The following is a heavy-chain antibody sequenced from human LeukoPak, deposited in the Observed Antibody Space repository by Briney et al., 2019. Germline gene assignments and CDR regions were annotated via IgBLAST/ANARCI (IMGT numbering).Heavy chain of an antibody. CDR2: IYHSGST. D-gene: IGHD3-10*01. CDR1: GGSISSGGYS. CDR3: ATKGASGSGRWFDP. V-gene: IGHV4-30-2*01. Sequence: TLSLTCTVSGGSISSGGYSWSWIRQPPGKGLEWIGYIYHSGSTYYNPSLKSRVTISVDRSKNQFSLKLSSVTAADTAVYYCATKGASGSGRWFDPWGQGTLVTVSS. J-gene: IGHJ5*02.